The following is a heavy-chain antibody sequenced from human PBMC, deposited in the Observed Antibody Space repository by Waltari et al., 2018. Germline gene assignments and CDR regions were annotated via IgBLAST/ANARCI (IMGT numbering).Heavy chain of an antibody. J-gene: IGHJ4*02. CDR3: ARGRGGFWSGYSDD. CDR1: GGSISSSSYY. CDR2: IHYRRST. V-gene: IGHV4-39*07. Sequence: QLQLQESGPGLVKPSETLSLTCTVSGGSISSSSYYWGWIRQPPGKGLEWIGSIHYRRSTYYITSLKSRVTRSVDTSKNQFALKLSYVTAADTAVYYCARGRGGFWSGYSDDWGQGTLVTVSS. D-gene: IGHD3-3*01.